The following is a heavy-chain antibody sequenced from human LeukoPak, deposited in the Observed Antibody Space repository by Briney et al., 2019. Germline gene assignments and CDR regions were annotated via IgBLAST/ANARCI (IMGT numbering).Heavy chain of an antibody. CDR3: VRSVPAQGTAMALFDY. Sequence: ASVKVSCKASGYTFTTYDINWVRQAPGQGPEWMGWMSPNSGNTGYARKFQGRVTMTRDTSISTAYLELSNLGSEDTAVFYCVRSVPAQGTAMALFDYWGQGTLVTVSS. J-gene: IGHJ4*02. V-gene: IGHV1-8*01. D-gene: IGHD6-19*01. CDR1: GYTFTTYD. CDR2: MSPNSGNT.